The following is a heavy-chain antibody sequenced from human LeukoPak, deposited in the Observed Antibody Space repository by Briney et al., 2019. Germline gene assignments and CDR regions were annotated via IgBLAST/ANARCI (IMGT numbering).Heavy chain of an antibody. CDR3: ARDPRFVAASRSGRRFDY. Sequence: EASVKVSCKASGGTFSSYGISWVRQAPGQGLEWMGWISAYNGNTNYAQKLQGRVTMTTDTSTSTAYMELRSLRSDDTAVYYCARDPRFVAASRSGRRFDYWGQGTLVTVSS. D-gene: IGHD3-10*01. CDR1: GGTFSSYG. V-gene: IGHV1-18*01. CDR2: ISAYNGNT. J-gene: IGHJ4*02.